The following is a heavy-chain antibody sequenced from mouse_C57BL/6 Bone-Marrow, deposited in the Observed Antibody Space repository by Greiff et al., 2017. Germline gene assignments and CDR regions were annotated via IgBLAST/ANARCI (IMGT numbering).Heavy chain of an antibody. J-gene: IGHJ1*03. V-gene: IGHV1-55*01. CDR3: ARTYYSNYWYFDV. Sequence: VKLMESGAELVKPGASVKMSCKASGYTFTSYWITWVKQRPGQGLEWIGDIYPGSGSTNYNEKFKSKATLTVDTSSSTAYMQLSSLTSEDSAVXYCARTYYSNYWYFDVWGTGTTVTVSS. D-gene: IGHD2-5*01. CDR2: IYPGSGST. CDR1: GYTFTSYW.